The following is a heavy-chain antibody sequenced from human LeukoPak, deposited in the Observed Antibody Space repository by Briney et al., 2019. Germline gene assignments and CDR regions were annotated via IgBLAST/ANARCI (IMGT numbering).Heavy chain of an antibody. CDR2: INPNSGGT. V-gene: IGHV1-2*02. CDR1: GYTFTGYY. J-gene: IGHJ6*03. D-gene: IGHD3-10*01. CDR3: ARDRGRVRQYHYMSV. Sequence: ASVKVSCKASGYTFTGYYMHWVRQAPGQGLEWMGWINPNSGGTNYAQKFQGRVTMTRDTSISTAYMELSRLRSDDTAVYYCARDRGRVRQYHYMSVWGKGTTVTVP.